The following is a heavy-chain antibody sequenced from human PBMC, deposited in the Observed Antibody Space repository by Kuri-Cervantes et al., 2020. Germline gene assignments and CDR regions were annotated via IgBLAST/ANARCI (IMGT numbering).Heavy chain of an antibody. V-gene: IGHV4-30-2*01. D-gene: IGHD6-19*01. J-gene: IGHJ6*02. Sequence: SETLSLTCAVSGGSISSGGYSWSWIRQPPGKGLEWIGYIYHSGSTYYNPSLKSRVTISVDRSKNQFSLKLSSVTAADTAVYYCAKDRGVGMAGTVSYYYYGMDVWGQGTTVTVSS. CDR3: AKDRGVGMAGTVSYYYYGMDV. CDR2: IYHSGST. CDR1: GGSISSGGYS.